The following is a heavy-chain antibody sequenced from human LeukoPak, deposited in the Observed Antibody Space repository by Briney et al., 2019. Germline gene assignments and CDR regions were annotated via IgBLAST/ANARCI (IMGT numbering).Heavy chain of an antibody. CDR1: GDSVTSTY. CDR2: GHHSESS. D-gene: IGHD2-8*02. V-gene: IGHV4-59*02. J-gene: IGHJ4*02. Sequence: PSETLSLTCPVSGDSVTSTYWSWIRQPPGKGLEWIAYGHHSESSNYNPSFRSRVIIPVDTSRNQFSLRLSSVTAADTAIYYCARESAGSLHDSTAAFHYWGQGILVIVSS. CDR3: ARESAGSLHDSTAAFHY.